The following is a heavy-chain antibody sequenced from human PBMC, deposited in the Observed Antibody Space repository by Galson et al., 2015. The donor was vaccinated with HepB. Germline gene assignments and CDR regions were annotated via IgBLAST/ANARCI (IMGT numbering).Heavy chain of an antibody. V-gene: IGHV3-30-3*01. CDR2: ISYDGSNK. J-gene: IGHJ4*02. Sequence: SLRLSCAASGFTFSSYAMHWVRQAPGKGLEWVAVISYDGSNKYYADSVKGRFTISRDNSKNTLYLQMNSLRAEDTAVYYCASRPEQWLPGEVDYWGQGTLVTVSS. CDR3: ASRPEQWLPGEVDY. CDR1: GFTFSSYA. D-gene: IGHD6-19*01.